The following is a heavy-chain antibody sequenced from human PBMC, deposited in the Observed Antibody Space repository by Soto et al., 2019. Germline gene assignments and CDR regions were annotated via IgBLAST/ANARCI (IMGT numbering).Heavy chain of an antibody. CDR3: LRRVSGNYEY. V-gene: IGHV3-64*01. D-gene: IGHD1-7*01. CDR1: GFTFSSYD. Sequence: EVQLAESGGGMVQPGGSLRLSCVASGFTFSSYDMHWVRQAPGKGLEYVSSISSNGGTTYYGNSGKGRFTISRDNSKNTLYLQMGSLRAEDMAVYYCLRRVSGNYEYWGQGTLVTVSS. CDR2: ISSNGGTT. J-gene: IGHJ4*02.